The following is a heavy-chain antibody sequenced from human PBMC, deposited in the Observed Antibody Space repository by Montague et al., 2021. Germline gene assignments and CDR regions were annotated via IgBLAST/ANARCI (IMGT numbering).Heavy chain of an antibody. Sequence: SETLSLTCIVSGGSISSSNYHWGWIRQPPGKGLEWIGSITYTGNTYYNPSLKSRVTMSVDTSRNQFSLKLTSVTAADTAVYYCARLDIVLIYWGFDYWGQGTLVTVSP. CDR1: GGSISSSNYH. CDR2: ITYTGNT. V-gene: IGHV4-39*01. J-gene: IGHJ4*02. D-gene: IGHD2-8*01. CDR3: ARLDIVLIYWGFDY.